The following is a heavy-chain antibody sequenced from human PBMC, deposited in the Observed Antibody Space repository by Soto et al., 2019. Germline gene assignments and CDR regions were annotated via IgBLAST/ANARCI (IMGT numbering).Heavy chain of an antibody. Sequence: SETLSLTCTVTGGSISSGDYYWSWIRQPPGKGLEWIGYIYYSGSTYYNPSLKSRVTISVDTSKNQFSLKLSSVTAADTAVYYCARDPGITGTTDYWGQGTLVTVSS. J-gene: IGHJ4*02. V-gene: IGHV4-30-4*01. CDR3: ARDPGITGTTDY. D-gene: IGHD1-20*01. CDR2: IYYSGST. CDR1: GGSISSGDYY.